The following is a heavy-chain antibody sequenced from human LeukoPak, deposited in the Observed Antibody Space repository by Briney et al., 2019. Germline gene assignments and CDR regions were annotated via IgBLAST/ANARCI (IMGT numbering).Heavy chain of an antibody. D-gene: IGHD2-15*01. J-gene: IGHJ4*02. CDR2: INPKSGGT. V-gene: IGHV1-2*02. Sequence: ASVKVSCKASGYTFTGYYIHWVRQAPGQGLEWMGWINPKSGGTNYAQKFQGRVTMTRDTSISTAYMELSRLRSDDTAVYYCARDPRYCSGGSCVPFDYWGQGTLVTVSS. CDR1: GYTFTGYY. CDR3: ARDPRYCSGGSCVPFDY.